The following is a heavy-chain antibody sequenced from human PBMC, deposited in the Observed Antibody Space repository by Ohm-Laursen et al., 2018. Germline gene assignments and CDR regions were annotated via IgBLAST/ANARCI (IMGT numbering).Heavy chain of an antibody. J-gene: IGHJ4*02. CDR2: ISASDATT. D-gene: IGHD3-9*01. CDR1: GFTFSLYA. CDR3: ARRFDNDY. V-gene: IGHV3-23*01. Sequence: GSLRLSCAASGFTFSLYAMSWVRQPPGKGLEWVSTISASDATTSYADSVKGRFTISRDNSKNTLHLQMNSLRAEDSAIYYCARRFDNDYWGQGTLVAVSS.